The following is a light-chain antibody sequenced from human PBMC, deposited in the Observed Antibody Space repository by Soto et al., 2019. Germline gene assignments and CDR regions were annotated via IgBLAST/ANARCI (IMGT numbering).Light chain of an antibody. CDR2: DAF. Sequence: DIQMTQSPSSLSASVGDRVTITCQASQDISNYLNWYQQKPGKAPKLLIFDAFRLETGVPSRFSGSGSGTDFTFTISSLQPEDIATYYCQQYNSYPWTFGQGTKVDIK. V-gene: IGKV1-33*01. CDR3: QQYNSYPWT. CDR1: QDISNY. J-gene: IGKJ1*01.